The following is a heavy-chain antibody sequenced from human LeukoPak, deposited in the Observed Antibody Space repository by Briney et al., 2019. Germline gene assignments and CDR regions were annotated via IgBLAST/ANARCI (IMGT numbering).Heavy chain of an antibody. J-gene: IGHJ4*02. Sequence: GASLKASCKASGYTFTSYYIHWVRQAPGQGLEWMGIINPSDASISYAQKFQGRVTMTRDTSTSTVYMELSSLRSEDTAIYYCARELIGGQYYYFDYWGQGTLVTVSS. V-gene: IGHV1-46*01. CDR3: ARELIGGQYYYFDY. D-gene: IGHD2-15*01. CDR2: INPSDASI. CDR1: GYTFTSYY.